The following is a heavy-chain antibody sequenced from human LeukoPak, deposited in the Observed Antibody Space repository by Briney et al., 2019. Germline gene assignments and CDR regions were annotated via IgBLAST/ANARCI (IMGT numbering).Heavy chain of an antibody. CDR1: GGTFSSYA. V-gene: IGHV1-69*05. CDR2: TIPIFGTA. Sequence: GASVKVSCKASGGTFSSYAISWVRQAPGQGLEWMGGTIPIFGTANYAQKFQGRVTITTDESTSTAYMELSSLRSEDTAVYYCARDPLRSGPDGDYWGQGTLVTVSS. J-gene: IGHJ4*02. CDR3: ARDPLRSGPDGDY. D-gene: IGHD1-26*01.